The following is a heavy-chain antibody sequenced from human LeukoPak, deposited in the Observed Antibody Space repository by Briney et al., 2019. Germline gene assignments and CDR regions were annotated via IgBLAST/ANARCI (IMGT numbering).Heavy chain of an antibody. D-gene: IGHD2-2*01. V-gene: IGHV3-30*02. CDR2: IRYDGSNK. J-gene: IGHJ4*02. CDR1: GFTFSSYG. CDR3: AKPKCCSSTSCQQPADY. Sequence: GGSLRLSCAASGFTFSSYGMHWVRQAPGKGLEWVAFIRYDGSNKYYADSVKGRFTISRDNSKNTLYLQMNSLRAEDTAVYYCAKPKCCSSTSCQQPADYWGQGTLVTVSS.